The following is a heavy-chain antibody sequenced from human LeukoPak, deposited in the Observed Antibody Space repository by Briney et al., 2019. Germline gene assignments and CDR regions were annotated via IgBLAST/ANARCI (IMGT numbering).Heavy chain of an antibody. Sequence: GGSLRLSCAASGFTFSSYWMSWVRQAPGKGLGWVSAISGSGGSTYYADSVKGQFTISRDNSKNTLYLQMNSLRAEDTAVYYCAKGHYDFWSGLSGYYYGMDVWGQGTTVTVSS. CDR1: GFTFSSYW. J-gene: IGHJ6*02. V-gene: IGHV3-23*01. D-gene: IGHD3-3*01. CDR2: ISGSGGST. CDR3: AKGHYDFWSGLSGYYYGMDV.